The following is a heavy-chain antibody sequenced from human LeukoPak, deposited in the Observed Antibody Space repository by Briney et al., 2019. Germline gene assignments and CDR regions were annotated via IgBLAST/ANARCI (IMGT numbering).Heavy chain of an antibody. Sequence: PGGSLRLSCAASGFTFSSYGMHWVRQAPGKGLEWVAVISYDGSNKYYADSVKGRFTISRDNSKNTLYLQMNSLRAEDTAVYYCARVYDSSGFVDYWGQGTLVTVSS. CDR1: GFTFSSYG. CDR3: ARVYDSSGFVDY. CDR2: ISYDGSNK. D-gene: IGHD3-22*01. V-gene: IGHV3-30*03. J-gene: IGHJ4*02.